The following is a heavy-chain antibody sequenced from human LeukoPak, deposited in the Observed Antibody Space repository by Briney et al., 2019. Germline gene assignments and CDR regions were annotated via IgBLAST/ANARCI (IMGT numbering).Heavy chain of an antibody. CDR3: ARRQLVAPNYYYYGMDV. CDR2: IIPIFGTA. D-gene: IGHD6-6*01. CDR1: GGTFSSYA. Sequence: GASVKVSCKASGGTFSSYAISWVRQAPGQGLEWMGGIIPIFGTADYAQKFQGRVTITADESTSTAYMELSSLRSEDTAVYYCARRQLVAPNYYYYGMDVWGQGTTVTVSS. J-gene: IGHJ6*02. V-gene: IGHV1-69*01.